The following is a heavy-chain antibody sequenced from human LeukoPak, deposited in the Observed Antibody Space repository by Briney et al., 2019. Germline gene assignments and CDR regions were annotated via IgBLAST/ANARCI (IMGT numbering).Heavy chain of an antibody. V-gene: IGHV1-18*01. CDR3: AREEYFWGSYRDVDY. CDR2: ISAYNGNT. Sequence: ASVRVSCKASGYTFSSYGITWVRQAPGQGLEWMGWISAYNGNTNYAQKIQDRVTMTTDTYTSTAYMELRRLRADDTAVYYCAREEYFWGSYRDVDYWGQGTLVTVSS. D-gene: IGHD3-16*02. CDR1: GYTFSSYG. J-gene: IGHJ4*02.